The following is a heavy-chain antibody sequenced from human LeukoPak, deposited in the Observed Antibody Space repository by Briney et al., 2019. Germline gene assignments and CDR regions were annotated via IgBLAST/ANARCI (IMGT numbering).Heavy chain of an antibody. CDR2: ISYDGSNK. Sequence: PGGSLRLSCAASGFTFSSYAMHWVRQAPGKGLEWVAVISYDGSNKYYADSVKGRFTISRDNSKNTLYLQMNSLRAEDTAVYYCARGPDSSHWYFDLWGRGTLVTVSS. CDR3: ARGPDSSHWYFDL. CDR1: GFTFSSYA. V-gene: IGHV3-30*01. D-gene: IGHD3-22*01. J-gene: IGHJ2*01.